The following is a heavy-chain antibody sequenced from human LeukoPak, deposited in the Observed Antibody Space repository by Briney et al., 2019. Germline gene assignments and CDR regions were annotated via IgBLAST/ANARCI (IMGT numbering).Heavy chain of an antibody. D-gene: IGHD3-16*02. CDR3: ASNSRSSYHYYYYYGMDV. CDR1: GYTFTSYY. J-gene: IGHJ6*02. CDR2: INPSGGST. Sequence: ASVKVSCKASGYTFTSYYMHRVRQAPGQGLEWMGIINPSGGSTSYAQKFQGRVTMTRDTSTSTVYMELSSLRSEDTAVYYCASNSRSSYHYYYYYGMDVWGQGTTVTVSS. V-gene: IGHV1-46*01.